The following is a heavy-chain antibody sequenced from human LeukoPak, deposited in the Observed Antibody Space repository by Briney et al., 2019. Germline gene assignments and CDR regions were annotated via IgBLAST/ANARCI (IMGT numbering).Heavy chain of an antibody. D-gene: IGHD3-10*01. CDR2: IKSKTDGGTT. J-gene: IGHJ4*02. Sequence: GGSLRLSCAASGFTFSNAWMSWVRQAPGKGLEWVGRIKSKTDGGTTDYAAPVKGRFTISRDDSKNTLYLQMNSLKTEDTAVYYCTTDLFGEQYYFDYWGQGTLVTVSS. V-gene: IGHV3-15*01. CDR1: GFTFSNAW. CDR3: TTDLFGEQYYFDY.